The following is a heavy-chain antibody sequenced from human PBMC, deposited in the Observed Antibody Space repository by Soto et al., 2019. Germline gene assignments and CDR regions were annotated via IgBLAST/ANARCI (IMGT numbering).Heavy chain of an antibody. V-gene: IGHV3-53*01. J-gene: IGHJ5*02. CDR3: AREVVETSSLWLDP. D-gene: IGHD6-6*01. CDR1: GFTVSSTY. CDR2: IYGGLTT. Sequence: PGGSLRLSCAASGFTVSSTYMTWVRQAPGKGLEWVSVIYGGLTTSYADSVKGRFTISRDNSKNTVFLQMNSLRGEDTAVYYCAREVVETSSLWLDPWGQGTLVTVSS.